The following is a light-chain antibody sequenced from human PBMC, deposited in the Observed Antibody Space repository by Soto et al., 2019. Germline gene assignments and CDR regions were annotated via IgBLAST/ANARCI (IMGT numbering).Light chain of an antibody. J-gene: IGKJ1*01. Sequence: IQLTPSPSFLSASVEDRVNITCRASQDISSHLNWYQQKPGKAPKILIYAASILHRGVPSRFRGSGSGTDFTLTINSLQPEDFATYYCQQSYSTPWPFGQGTKVDI. V-gene: IGKV1-39*01. CDR2: AAS. CDR1: QDISSH. CDR3: QQSYSTPWP.